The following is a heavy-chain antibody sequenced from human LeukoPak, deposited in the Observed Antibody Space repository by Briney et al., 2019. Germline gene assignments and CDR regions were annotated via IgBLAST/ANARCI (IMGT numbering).Heavy chain of an antibody. V-gene: IGHV1-69*04. D-gene: IGHD6-13*01. CDR3: ARDGSGYSSSWYVY. Sequence: ASVKVSCKASGGTFSSYAISWVRQAPGQGLEWMGRIIPILGIANYAQKFQGRVTITADKSTSTAYMELGSLRSEDTAVYYCARDGSGYSSSWYVYWGQGTLVTVSS. J-gene: IGHJ4*02. CDR2: IIPILGIA. CDR1: GGTFSSYA.